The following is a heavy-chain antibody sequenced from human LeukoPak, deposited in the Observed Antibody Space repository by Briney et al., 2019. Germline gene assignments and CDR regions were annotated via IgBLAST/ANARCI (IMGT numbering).Heavy chain of an antibody. Sequence: SETLSLTCTVSVGSISSYFWCWIRQPPGKGLEWIGHIYYSGGTNYNPSGKSRVTISVDTSKNQFSMKLSYVTAADTAVYCCARVKWRYYDSKGFDYWGQGTLVTVSS. CDR1: VGSISSYF. J-gene: IGHJ4*02. CDR2: IYYSGGT. D-gene: IGHD3-22*01. CDR3: ARVKWRYYDSKGFDY. V-gene: IGHV4-59*01.